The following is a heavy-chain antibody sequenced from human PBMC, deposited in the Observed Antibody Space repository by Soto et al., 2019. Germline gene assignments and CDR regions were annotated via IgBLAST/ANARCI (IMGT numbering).Heavy chain of an antibody. J-gene: IGHJ6*03. V-gene: IGHV3-33*01. Sequence: GGSLRLSCAASGFTFSSYGMHWVRQAPGKGLEWVAVIWYDGSNKYYADSVKGRFTISRDNSKNTLYLQMNSLRAEDTAVYYCARVYSSSWYVTHYYYYMDVWGKGTTVTVSS. CDR1: GFTFSSYG. D-gene: IGHD6-13*01. CDR2: IWYDGSNK. CDR3: ARVYSSSWYVTHYYYYMDV.